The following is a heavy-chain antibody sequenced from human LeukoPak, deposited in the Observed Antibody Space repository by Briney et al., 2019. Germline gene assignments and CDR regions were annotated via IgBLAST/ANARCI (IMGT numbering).Heavy chain of an antibody. CDR1: GFTFSSYG. Sequence: GGSLRLSCAASGFTFSSYGMHWVRQAPGKGLEWVAFIRYGGSNKYYADSVKGRFTISRDNSKNTLYLQMNSLRAEDTAVYYCAKDPGYCSGGSCYSGRMGYWGQGTLVTVSS. CDR3: AKDPGYCSGGSCYSGRMGY. D-gene: IGHD2-15*01. V-gene: IGHV3-30*02. CDR2: IRYGGSNK. J-gene: IGHJ4*02.